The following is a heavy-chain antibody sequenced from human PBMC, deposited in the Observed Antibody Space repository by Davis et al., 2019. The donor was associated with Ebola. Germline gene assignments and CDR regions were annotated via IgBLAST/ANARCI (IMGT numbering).Heavy chain of an antibody. Sequence: PSETLSLTCTVSGGSVSSGSYYWSWIRQPPGKGLEWIGYIYYSGSTNYNPSLKSRVTISVDTSKNQFSLKLSSVTAADTAVYYCARGLPLNCSGGSCNDYWGQGTLVTVSS. D-gene: IGHD2-15*01. CDR1: GGSVSSGSYY. V-gene: IGHV4-61*01. J-gene: IGHJ4*02. CDR2: IYYSGST. CDR3: ARGLPLNCSGGSCNDY.